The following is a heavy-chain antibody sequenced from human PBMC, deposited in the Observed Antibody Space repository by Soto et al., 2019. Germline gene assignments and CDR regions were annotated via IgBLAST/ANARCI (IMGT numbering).Heavy chain of an antibody. CDR1: GYSFTSHW. CDR3: ARHHGSPGSYFGLDV. D-gene: IGHD6-13*01. J-gene: IGHJ6*02. CDR2: IYPGDSDT. Sequence: GESLKISCKSSGYSFTSHWINWVRPMPGKGLEWMGIIYPGDSDTRYSPPFQGQVTISANKSIDTAYLQWRSLKASDMAVYYCARHHGSPGSYFGLDVWGQGTTVTVSS. V-gene: IGHV5-51*01.